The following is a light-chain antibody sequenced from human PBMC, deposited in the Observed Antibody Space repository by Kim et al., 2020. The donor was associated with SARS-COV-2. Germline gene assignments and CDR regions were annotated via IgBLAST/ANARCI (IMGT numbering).Light chain of an antibody. CDR1: SLRNNY. CDR3: NSRDSSSVV. Sequence: SVALGQTVRITCRGDSLRNNYASWYQQKPGQAPVLVFYGNSNRPSGIPHRFSGSSSRDTATLTITGTQAEDEADYYCNSRDSSSVVFGGGTKVTVL. CDR2: GNS. V-gene: IGLV3-19*01. J-gene: IGLJ2*01.